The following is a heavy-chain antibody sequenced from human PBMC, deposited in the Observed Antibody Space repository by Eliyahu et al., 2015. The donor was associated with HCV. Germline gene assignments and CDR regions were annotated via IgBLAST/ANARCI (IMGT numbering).Heavy chain of an antibody. D-gene: IGHD2-15*01. CDR3: ARDTPRYCSGGSCPGY. CDR1: GXTFXXXX. V-gene: IGHV3-11*06. CDR2: ISSSSSYT. Sequence: QVQLVESGGGLVKPGGSLRLSCXASGXTFXXXXMSWIRQAPGKGLEWVSYISSSSSYTNYADSVKGRFTISRDNAKNSLYLQMNSLRAEDTAVYYCARDTPRYCSGGSCPGYWGQGTLVTVSS. J-gene: IGHJ4*02.